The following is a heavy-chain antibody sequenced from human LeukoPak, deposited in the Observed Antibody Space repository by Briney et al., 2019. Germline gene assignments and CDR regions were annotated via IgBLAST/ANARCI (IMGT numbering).Heavy chain of an antibody. D-gene: IGHD3-10*02. CDR2: IKQDGSEK. CDR1: GFTFSNAW. J-gene: IGHJ6*04. CDR3: AELGITMIGGG. V-gene: IGHV3-7*01. Sequence: GGSLRLSCAASGFTFSNAWMSWVRQAPGKGLEWVANIKQDGSEKYYVYSVKGRFTISRDNDKNSLYLQMNSLRAEDTAVYYCAELGITMIGGGWGKGTTVTISS.